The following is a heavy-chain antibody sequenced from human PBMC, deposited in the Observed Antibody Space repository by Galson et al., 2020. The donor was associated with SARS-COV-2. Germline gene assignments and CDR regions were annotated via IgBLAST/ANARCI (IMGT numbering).Heavy chain of an antibody. Sequence: ALETLSLTCAVSGGSISSGGYSWSWIRQPPGKGLEWIGYIYHSGSTYYNPSLKSRVTISVDRSKNQFSLKLSSVTAADTAVYYCASLSAPYGYPVAFDIWGQGTMVTVSS. V-gene: IGHV4-30-2*01. CDR2: IYHSGST. D-gene: IGHD5-18*01. CDR1: GGSISSGGYS. J-gene: IGHJ3*02. CDR3: ASLSAPYGYPVAFDI.